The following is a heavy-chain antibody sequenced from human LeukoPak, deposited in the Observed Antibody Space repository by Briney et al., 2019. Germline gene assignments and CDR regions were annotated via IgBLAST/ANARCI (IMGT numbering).Heavy chain of an antibody. Sequence: GESLKISCKGSGYTFRTYWIAWTRQVRRKGLEWMGIIYSGESNTRYSPSFHGQVTISVDKSISTAYLQWSSLKASHTAMYYCGRYPPGHYGMDVWGQGTTVTVS. CDR3: GRYPPGHYGMDV. V-gene: IGHV5-51*01. CDR1: GYTFRTYW. CDR2: IYSGESNT. J-gene: IGHJ6*02.